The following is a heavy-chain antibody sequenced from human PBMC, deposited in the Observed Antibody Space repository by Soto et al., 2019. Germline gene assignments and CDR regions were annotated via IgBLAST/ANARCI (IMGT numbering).Heavy chain of an antibody. CDR2: FRSQLYGGTP. V-gene: IGHV3-49*04. Sequence: DVELVESGGGLVQPGRSLRLSCTGSGFTFGEYTINWVRQAPGKGLEWIGFFRSQLYGGTPQYAASVKGRFTILRDDSKSIVYLEMNSLKIEDTAVYYCARDGAFSGYRKLDYWGQGTLVTVSS. J-gene: IGHJ4*02. CDR1: GFTFGEYT. CDR3: ARDGAFSGYRKLDY. D-gene: IGHD3-22*01.